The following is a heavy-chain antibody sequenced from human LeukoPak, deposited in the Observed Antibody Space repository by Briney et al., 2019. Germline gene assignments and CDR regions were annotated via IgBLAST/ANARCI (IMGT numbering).Heavy chain of an antibody. J-gene: IGHJ5*02. Sequence: GGSLRLSCAASGFTFSSYSTNWVRQAPGKGLEWVSYISSSSSTIYYADSVKGRFTISRDNAKNSLYLQMNSLRSEDTAFYHCARDRCSSTSCYNTPNWFDPWGQGTLVTVSS. CDR2: ISSSSSTI. V-gene: IGHV3-48*01. CDR3: ARDRCSSTSCYNTPNWFDP. D-gene: IGHD2-2*02. CDR1: GFTFSSYS.